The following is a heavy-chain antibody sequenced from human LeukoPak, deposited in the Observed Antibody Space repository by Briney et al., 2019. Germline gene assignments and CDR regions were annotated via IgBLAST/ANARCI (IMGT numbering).Heavy chain of an antibody. J-gene: IGHJ6*02. CDR2: ISSGDNTL. Sequence: GGSLRLSCAASGFTLSTYSMNWVRQAPGKGLEWISCISSGDNTLYYADSVKGRFATSRDSAKNSLYLQMNSLRDEDTAVYYCVRMTGYYYGMDVWGQGTTVTVSS. CDR3: VRMTGYYYGMDV. D-gene: IGHD3-9*01. CDR1: GFTLSTYS. V-gene: IGHV3-48*02.